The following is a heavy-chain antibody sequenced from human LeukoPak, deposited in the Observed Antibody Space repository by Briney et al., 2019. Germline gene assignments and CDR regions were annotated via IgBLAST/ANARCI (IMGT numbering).Heavy chain of an antibody. V-gene: IGHV4-34*01. CDR2: INHSGST. D-gene: IGHD3-16*02. CDR3: ARATTIMITFGGVIAHMDV. J-gene: IGHJ6*03. Sequence: ETLSLTCAVYGGSFSGYYWSWIRQPPGKALEWIGEINHSGSTNYNPSLKSRVTISVDKSKNQFSLKLSSVTAADTAVYYCARATTIMITFGGVIAHMDVWGKGTTVTVSS. CDR1: GGSFSGYY.